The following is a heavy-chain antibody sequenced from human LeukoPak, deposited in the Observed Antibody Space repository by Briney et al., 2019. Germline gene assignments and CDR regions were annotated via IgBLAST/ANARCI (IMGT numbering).Heavy chain of an antibody. CDR1: GGSISSSSYY. CDR3: AREGEIAAAGTFRH. V-gene: IGHV4-39*02. J-gene: IGHJ4*02. Sequence: PSETLSLTCTVSGGSISSSSYYWGWIRQPPGKGLEWIGSIYYSGSTYYNPSLKSRVTISVDTSKNQFSLKLSSVTAADTAVYYCAREGEIAAAGTFRHWGQGTLVTVSS. CDR2: IYYSGST. D-gene: IGHD6-13*01.